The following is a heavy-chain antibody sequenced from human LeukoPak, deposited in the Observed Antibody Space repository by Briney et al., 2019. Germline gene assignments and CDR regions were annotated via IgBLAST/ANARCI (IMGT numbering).Heavy chain of an antibody. V-gene: IGHV4-61*02. J-gene: IGHJ5*02. CDR2: IYTSGST. D-gene: IGHD2-2*01. Sequence: PSETLSLTCTVSGGSISSGSYYWSWIRQPAGKGLEWIGRIYTSGSTNYNPSLKRRVTISVDTSKNQFSLKLSSVTAADTAVYYCAREGAYCSSTSCNWFDPWGQGTLVTVSS. CDR3: AREGAYCSSTSCNWFDP. CDR1: GGSISSGSYY.